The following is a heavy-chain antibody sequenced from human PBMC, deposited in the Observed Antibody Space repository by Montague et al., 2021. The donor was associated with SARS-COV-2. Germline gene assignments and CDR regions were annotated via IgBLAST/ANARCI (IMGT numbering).Heavy chain of an antibody. Sequence: GSLRLSCAASGFTFSLYEMNWVRQAPGKGLEWVSFISSSGSAIYSADSVKGRFTISRDNAKNSLYLQMNSLRAEDTAVYYCARDRRTVGATMDYYYFYGMDVWGQGTKVTVSS. CDR2: ISSSGSAI. J-gene: IGHJ6*02. CDR1: GFTFSLYE. V-gene: IGHV3-48*03. CDR3: ARDRRTVGATMDYYYFYGMDV. D-gene: IGHD1-26*01.